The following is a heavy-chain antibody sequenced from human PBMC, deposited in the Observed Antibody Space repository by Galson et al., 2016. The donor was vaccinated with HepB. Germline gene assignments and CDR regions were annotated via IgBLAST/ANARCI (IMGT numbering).Heavy chain of an antibody. CDR2: ISYDGGSN. CDR1: GFTFGDHY. Sequence: SLRLSCAASGFTFGDHYMDWVRQAPGKGLKWVAVISYDGGSNYYADSVKGRFTISRDNSDNTLYLQMHSLRAEDTAVYYCASILGYCRSGSCYRDYWGQGTLVTVSS. D-gene: IGHD2-15*01. J-gene: IGHJ4*02. V-gene: IGHV3-30*03. CDR3: ASILGYCRSGSCYRDY.